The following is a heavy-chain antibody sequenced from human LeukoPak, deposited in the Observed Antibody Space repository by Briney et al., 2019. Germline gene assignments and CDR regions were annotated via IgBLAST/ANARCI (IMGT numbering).Heavy chain of an antibody. CDR3: VRLTGGYYEAIFDY. D-gene: IGHD3-22*01. Sequence: KPSETLSLTCTVSGGSISSSSYYWGWIRQPPGKGLECIGSMYYSGSTYYNPPLKSRVTISVDTSKNQFSLNLRSATAAHTAVYYCVRLTGGYYEAIFDYWGQGTLVTVSS. J-gene: IGHJ4*02. CDR1: GGSISSSSYY. V-gene: IGHV4-39*01. CDR2: MYYSGST.